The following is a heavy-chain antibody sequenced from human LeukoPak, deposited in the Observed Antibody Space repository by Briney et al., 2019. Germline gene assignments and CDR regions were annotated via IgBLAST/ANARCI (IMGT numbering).Heavy chain of an antibody. CDR3: ARGLSGWPYYLDY. D-gene: IGHD6-19*01. J-gene: IGHJ4*02. CDR1: GFTFSNSV. V-gene: IGHV3-23*01. Sequence: GGSLRFSCAASGFTFSNSVMSWVRQAPGKGLEWVSSINDSGGSAYYADSVKGRFTISRDNSKNTLYLQMNSLRAEDTAVYYCARGLSGWPYYLDYWGQGALVTVSS. CDR2: INDSGGSA.